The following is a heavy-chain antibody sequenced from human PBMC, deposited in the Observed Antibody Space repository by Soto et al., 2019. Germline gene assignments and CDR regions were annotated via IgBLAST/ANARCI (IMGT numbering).Heavy chain of an antibody. CDR3: ARAFHYYYWCSYPHDPHAI. Sequence: VKVSCKASGGTFSSDAISWVRQAPGQGLEWMGGIIPIFGAANYAQKFQGRVTITADESTSTAYMELSRLRCEDTAVYYCARAFHYYYWCSYPHDPHAIWAQGTTDPVSS. D-gene: IGHD3-16*02. V-gene: IGHV1-69*01. CDR1: GGTFSSDA. J-gene: IGHJ3*02. CDR2: IIPIFGAA.